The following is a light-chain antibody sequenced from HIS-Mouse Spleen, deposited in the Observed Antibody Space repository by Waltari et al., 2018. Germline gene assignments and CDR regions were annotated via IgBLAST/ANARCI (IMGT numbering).Light chain of an antibody. CDR1: SSDVGSYNL. V-gene: IGLV2-23*01. CDR3: CSYAGSSTLV. Sequence: QSALTQPASVSGSPGQSITISCTGTSSDVGSYNLVSWYQQHPGKAPKLMIYEGSKRPSGVSNRFSGSKSGNTASLRFSGLQAEDEADYYCCSYAGSSTLVFGGGTKLTVL. CDR2: EGS. J-gene: IGLJ2*01.